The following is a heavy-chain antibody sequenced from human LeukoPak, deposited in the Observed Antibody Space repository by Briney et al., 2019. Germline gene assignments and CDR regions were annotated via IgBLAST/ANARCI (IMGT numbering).Heavy chain of an antibody. CDR2: IYYSGST. Sequence: SETLSLTCAVYGGSFSGYFWSWIRQPPGKGLEWIGSIYYSGSTYYNPSLKSRVTISVDTSKNQFSLKLSSVTAADTAVYYCAKADYNYYYYMDVWGKGTTVTVSS. CDR3: AKADYNYYYYMDV. J-gene: IGHJ6*03. CDR1: GGSFSGYF. V-gene: IGHV4-34*01.